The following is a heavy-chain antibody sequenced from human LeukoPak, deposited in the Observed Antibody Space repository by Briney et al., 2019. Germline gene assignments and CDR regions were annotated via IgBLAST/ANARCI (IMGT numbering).Heavy chain of an antibody. J-gene: IGHJ4*02. CDR3: ARGVVYPTWSGPHWSDY. CDR2: IKQDASQE. CDR1: GFTFSSYW. V-gene: IGHV3-7*01. D-gene: IGHD3-3*01. Sequence: GGSLRLSCAGSGFTFSSYWMSWVRQAPGKGPEWVTHIKQDASQEDHVDSVKGRFTISRDNAKNSLYLQMNSLRAEDTAVYYCARGVVYPTWSGPHWSDYWGQGTLVTVSS.